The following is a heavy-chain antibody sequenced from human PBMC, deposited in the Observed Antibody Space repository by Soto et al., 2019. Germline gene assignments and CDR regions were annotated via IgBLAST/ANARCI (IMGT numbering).Heavy chain of an antibody. D-gene: IGHD5-12*01. V-gene: IGHV3-53*04. CDR1: GFTVSSNY. J-gene: IGHJ3*02. Sequence: EVQLVESGGGLVQPGGSLRLSCAASGFTVSSNYMSWVRQAPGKGLEWVSVIYSGGSTYYADSVKGRFTISRHNSKNTLYLQMNSLRAEDTAVYYSARSLGYDKGPDAFDIWGQGTMVTVSS. CDR2: IYSGGST. CDR3: ARSLGYDKGPDAFDI.